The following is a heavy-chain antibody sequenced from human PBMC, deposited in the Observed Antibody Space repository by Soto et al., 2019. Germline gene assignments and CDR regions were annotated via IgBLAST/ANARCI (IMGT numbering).Heavy chain of an antibody. CDR2: VFGNGAGTP. CDR3: ARDLPPYAGRRTPPSGAFEH. D-gene: IGHD1-26*01. CDR1: GGSFTGDY. Sequence: QLQESGPGLLRSSVTLSLTCSVSGGSFTGDYWSWIRQPAGKGLQWIARVFGNGAGTPCYNSHINSRATTSADPPNRQFSPTLTSLTAADPAIYSCARDLPPYAGRRTPPSGAFEHCGQGISVTVSS. V-gene: IGHV4-4*07. J-gene: IGHJ1*01.